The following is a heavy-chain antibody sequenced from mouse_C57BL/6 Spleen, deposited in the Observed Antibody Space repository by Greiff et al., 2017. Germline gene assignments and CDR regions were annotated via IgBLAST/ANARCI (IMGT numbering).Heavy chain of an antibody. CDR3: ARGSAREAAMDY. Sequence: VQLQQPGAELVMPGASVKLSCKASGYTFTSYWMHWVKQRPGQGLEWIGEIDPSDSYTNYNQKFKGKSTLTVDKSSSTAYMQLSSLTSEDSAVYDCARGSAREAAMDYWGQGTSVTVSS. V-gene: IGHV1-69*01. J-gene: IGHJ4*01. CDR1: GYTFTSYW. CDR2: IDPSDSYT.